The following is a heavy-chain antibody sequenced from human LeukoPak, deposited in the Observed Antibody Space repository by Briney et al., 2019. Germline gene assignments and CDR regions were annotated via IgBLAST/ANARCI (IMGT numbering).Heavy chain of an antibody. J-gene: IGHJ3*02. V-gene: IGHV3-9*03. D-gene: IGHD3-16*01. CDR3: AKGGLDDAFDI. CDR1: GFTFDDYA. CDR2: ISWNSGSI. Sequence: PGGSLRLSCAASGFTFDDYAMHWVRQAPGKGLEWVSGISWNSGSIGYADSVKGRFPISRDNAKNSLYLQMNSLRAEDMALYYCAKGGLDDAFDIWGQGTMVTVSS.